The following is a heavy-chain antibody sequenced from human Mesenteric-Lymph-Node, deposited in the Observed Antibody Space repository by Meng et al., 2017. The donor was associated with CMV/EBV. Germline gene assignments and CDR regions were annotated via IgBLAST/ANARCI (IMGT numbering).Heavy chain of an antibody. D-gene: IGHD5-12*01. Sequence: GGSLRLSCAASGFTFSSYDMTWVCQAPGKGLEWVSAISGNGGSTYYANSVKGRFTISRDNSKNTLYLQMNSLRGEDTAVYYCARGYSGYDRPGLDYWGQGTLVTVSS. J-gene: IGHJ4*02. CDR2: ISGNGGST. CDR3: ARGYSGYDRPGLDY. CDR1: GFTFSSYD. V-gene: IGHV3-23*01.